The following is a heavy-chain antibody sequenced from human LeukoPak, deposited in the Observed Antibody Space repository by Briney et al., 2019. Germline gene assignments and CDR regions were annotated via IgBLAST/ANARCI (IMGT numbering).Heavy chain of an antibody. Sequence: GGSLRLSCAASGFTFSTYSMNWVRQAPGRGLEWVSSISSTSYYIYYADSVKGRFTISRDNDKNSLYLQMNSLRAEDTAVYYCARDGQDYVDTPMVTGFDYWGQGTLVTVSS. CDR1: GFTFSTYS. J-gene: IGHJ4*02. CDR2: ISSTSYYI. CDR3: ARDGQDYVDTPMVTGFDY. V-gene: IGHV3-21*01. D-gene: IGHD5-18*01.